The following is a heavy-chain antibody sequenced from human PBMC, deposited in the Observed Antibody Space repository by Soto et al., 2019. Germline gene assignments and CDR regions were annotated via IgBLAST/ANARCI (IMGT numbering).Heavy chain of an antibody. CDR1: GFTFSSYS. V-gene: IGHV3-48*01. Sequence: GGSLRLSCAASGFTFSSYSMNWVRQAPGKGLEWVSYISSSSSTIYYADSVKGRFTISRDNAKNSLYLQMNSLRAEDTAVYYCARRPVVIMVYYYYYMDVWGKGTTVTVSS. J-gene: IGHJ6*03. D-gene: IGHD3-3*01. CDR2: ISSSSSTI. CDR3: ARRPVVIMVYYYYYMDV.